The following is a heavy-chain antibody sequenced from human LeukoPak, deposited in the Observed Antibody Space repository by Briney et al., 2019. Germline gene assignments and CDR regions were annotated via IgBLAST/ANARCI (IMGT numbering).Heavy chain of an antibody. Sequence: PGGSLRLSCAASGFTFSSYWMSWVRQAPGKGLEWVANIKQDGSEKYYVDSVKGRFTISRDNSKNTLYLQMNSLRAEDTAVYYCARDGGLVPYDAFDIWGQGTMVTVSS. V-gene: IGHV3-7*01. CDR3: ARDGGLVPYDAFDI. CDR2: IKQDGSEK. CDR1: GFTFSSYW. J-gene: IGHJ3*02. D-gene: IGHD6-19*01.